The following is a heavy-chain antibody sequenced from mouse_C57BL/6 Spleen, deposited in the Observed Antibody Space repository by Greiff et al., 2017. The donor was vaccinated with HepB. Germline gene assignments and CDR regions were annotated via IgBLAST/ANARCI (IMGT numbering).Heavy chain of an antibody. CDR2: IYPRSGNT. V-gene: IGHV1-81*01. J-gene: IGHJ1*03. Sequence: VQLQQSGAELARPGASVKLSCKASGYTFTSYGISWVKQRTGQGLEWIGEIYPRSGNTYYNEKFKGKATLTADKSSSTAYMELRSLTSEDSAVYFCARPNYYGSPYWYFDVWGTGTTVTVSS. CDR3: ARPNYYGSPYWYFDV. CDR1: GYTFTSYG. D-gene: IGHD1-1*01.